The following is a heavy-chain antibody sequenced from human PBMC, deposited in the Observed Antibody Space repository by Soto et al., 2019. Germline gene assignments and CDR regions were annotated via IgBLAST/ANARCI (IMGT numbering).Heavy chain of an antibody. Sequence: GGSLILSCAASGFTFSDYYMSWIRQAPGKGLEWVSYISSSGSTIYYADSVKGRFTISRDNAKNSLYLQMNSLRAEDTAVYYCAREGCSSTSCYSHYMDVWGKGTTVTVS. D-gene: IGHD2-2*01. V-gene: IGHV3-11*01. CDR1: GFTFSDYY. CDR3: AREGCSSTSCYSHYMDV. J-gene: IGHJ6*03. CDR2: ISSSGSTI.